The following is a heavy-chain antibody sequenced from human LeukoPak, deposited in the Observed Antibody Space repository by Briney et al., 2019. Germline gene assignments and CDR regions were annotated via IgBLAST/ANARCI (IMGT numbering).Heavy chain of an antibody. CDR3: ARGGRPPGYSTR. CDR2: INHSGST. J-gene: IGHJ4*02. V-gene: IGHV4-34*01. D-gene: IGHD3-9*01. CDR1: GGSFSGYY. Sequence: SETLSLTCAVYGGSFSGYYWSWIRQPPGKGPEWIGEINHSGSTNYNPSLKSRVTISVDTSKNQFSLKLSSVTAADTAVYYCARGGRPPGYSTRWGQGTLVTVSS.